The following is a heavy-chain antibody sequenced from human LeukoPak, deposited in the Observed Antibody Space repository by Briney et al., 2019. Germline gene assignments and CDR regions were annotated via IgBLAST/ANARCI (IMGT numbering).Heavy chain of an antibody. Sequence: PSETLSLTCTVSGGSISSSSYYWGWIRQPPGKGLEWIGSIYYSGSTYYNPSLKSRVTISVDTSENQFSLKLSSVTAADTAVYYCARPSGYYHHYFDYWGQGTLVTVSS. CDR1: GGSISSSSYY. CDR2: IYYSGST. D-gene: IGHD3-22*01. CDR3: ARPSGYYHHYFDY. V-gene: IGHV4-39*01. J-gene: IGHJ4*02.